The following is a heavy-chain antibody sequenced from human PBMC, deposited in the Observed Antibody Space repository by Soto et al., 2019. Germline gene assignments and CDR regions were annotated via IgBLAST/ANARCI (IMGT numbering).Heavy chain of an antibody. CDR2: IIPYYNTL. J-gene: IGHJ4*02. CDR3: ASGASRWYPYFFDS. D-gene: IGHD6-13*01. Sequence: QAQVVQSGAEVRKPGSSVKLSCKASEGTFNSYAIAWVRQAPGQGLEWMGGIIPYYNTLNYAQKFQDRVTITADDYTNTVYMELSSLRSDDPAVYFCASGASRWYPYFFDSWAQGTLVTVSS. CDR1: EGTFNSYA. V-gene: IGHV1-69*01.